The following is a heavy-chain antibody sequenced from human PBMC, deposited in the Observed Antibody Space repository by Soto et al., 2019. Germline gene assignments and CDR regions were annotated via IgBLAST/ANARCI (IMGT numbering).Heavy chain of an antibody. D-gene: IGHD3-10*01. V-gene: IGHV3-48*02. CDR3: ATGSGNGSSY. CDR2: ISSGSRTI. CDR1: GFTFSTHT. J-gene: IGHJ4*02. Sequence: EVQLVESGGSLVQPGGSLRLSCAASGFTFSTHTMNWVRQAPGKGLEWLSYISSGSRTIYYADSVMGRFTISRDNAQNSLYLQMHSLRDEDTAVYYCATGSGNGSSYRGQGTLVTVSS.